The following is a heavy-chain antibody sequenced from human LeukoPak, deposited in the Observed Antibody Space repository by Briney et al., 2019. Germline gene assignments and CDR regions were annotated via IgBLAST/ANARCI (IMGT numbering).Heavy chain of an antibody. CDR3: ARGRATGRSGGDY. D-gene: IGHD3-9*01. CDR2: ISSGSSSI. Sequence: GGSLRLSCAASGFTFSSCSMNWVRQAPGKGLEWVSYISSGSSSIYYADSVKGRFTISRDNAENSLYLQMNSLRDEDTAVYYCARGRATGRSGGDYWGQGTLVTVST. J-gene: IGHJ4*02. CDR1: GFTFSSCS. V-gene: IGHV3-48*02.